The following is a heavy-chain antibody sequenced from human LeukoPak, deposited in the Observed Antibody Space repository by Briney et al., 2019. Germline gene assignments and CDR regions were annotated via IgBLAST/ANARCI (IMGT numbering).Heavy chain of an antibody. J-gene: IGHJ3*01. V-gene: IGHV4-59*11. CDR1: GVSLSCHY. Sequence: SESLSLTCTVSGVSLSCHYWGWVRQPPGKRLEWIGNVSYTGRTKYNHSRQSRVTISIDTYKSQFSQKLTSVTSADTAVYSCTILLDNDISGVPDTCDVWGQGTTVIVSS. CDR3: TILLDNDISGVPDTCDV. CDR2: VSYTGRT. D-gene: IGHD3-22*01.